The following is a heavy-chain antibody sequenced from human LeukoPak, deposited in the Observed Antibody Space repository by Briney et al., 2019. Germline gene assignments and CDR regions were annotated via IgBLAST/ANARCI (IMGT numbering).Heavy chain of an antibody. CDR2: VSGSGDRT. CDR3: ATGPPFDY. J-gene: IGHJ4*02. CDR1: GFTFSSYA. V-gene: IGHV3-23*01. Sequence: GGSLRLSCAASGFTFSSYAMSWVRQTPGKGLEWVSAVSGSGDRTDYADSVKGRFTISRDNSKDTLFLQMNSLRAEDTAVYFCATGPPFDYWGQGILVTVST.